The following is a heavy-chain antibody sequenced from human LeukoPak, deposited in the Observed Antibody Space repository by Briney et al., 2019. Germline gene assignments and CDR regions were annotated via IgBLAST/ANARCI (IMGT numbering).Heavy chain of an antibody. CDR1: GFTFSSYA. CDR3: AKDKAPSAYGGNRDAFDI. D-gene: IGHD4-23*01. V-gene: IGHV3-23*01. J-gene: IGHJ3*02. CDR2: ISGSGGST. Sequence: PGGSLRLSCAASGFTFSSYAMSWVRQAPGKGLEWVSAISGSGGSTYYADSVKGRFTISRDNSKNTLYLQMNSLRAEDTAVYYCAKDKAPSAYGGNRDAFDIWGQGTMVTVSS.